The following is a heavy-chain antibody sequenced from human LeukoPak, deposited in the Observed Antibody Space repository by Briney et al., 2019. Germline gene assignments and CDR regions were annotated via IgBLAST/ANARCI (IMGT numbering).Heavy chain of an antibody. CDR1: GYTFTSYY. CDR3: ARGHEWDYAFDI. D-gene: IGHD1-26*01. Sequence: GASVKVSCKASGYTFTSYYMHWVRQAPRQGLEWMGWMNPNSGNTGYAQKFQGRVTITRNTSISTAYMELSSLRSEDTAVYYCARGHEWDYAFDIWGQGTMVTVSS. V-gene: IGHV1-8*03. CDR2: MNPNSGNT. J-gene: IGHJ3*02.